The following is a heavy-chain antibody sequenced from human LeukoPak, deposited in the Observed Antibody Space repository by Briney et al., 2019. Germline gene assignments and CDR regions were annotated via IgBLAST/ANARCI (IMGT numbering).Heavy chain of an antibody. CDR2: ISYDGRNK. CDR1: GFIFSNYA. J-gene: IGHJ4*02. D-gene: IGHD2-2*01. CDR3: ARGYCSSISCYVDY. Sequence: GGSLRLSCAASGFIFSNYAIHWVRQAPGKGLEWVAVISYDGRNKYYADSVKGRFTISRDISKNTLYLQMNSLRAEDTAVYYCARGYCSSISCYVDYWGQGTLVTVS. V-gene: IGHV3-30*04.